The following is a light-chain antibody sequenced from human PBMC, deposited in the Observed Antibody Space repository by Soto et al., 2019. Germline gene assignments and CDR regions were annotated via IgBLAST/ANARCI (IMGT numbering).Light chain of an antibody. V-gene: IGLV1-40*01. J-gene: IGLJ2*01. CDR3: QSYDNTLSASV. CDR1: SYYIGAGHV. Sequence: QYVLTQPPSVSGAPGQRVTISCTGSSYYIGAGHVVDWYQQFPGRAPNLLIYGSSNRPSGVPDRFSGSKSGTSAYLAITGLQAEDEADYYCQSYDNTLSASVFGGGTKVTVL. CDR2: GSS.